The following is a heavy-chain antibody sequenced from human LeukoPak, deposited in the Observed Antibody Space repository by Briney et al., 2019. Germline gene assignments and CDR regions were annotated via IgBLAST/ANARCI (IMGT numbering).Heavy chain of an antibody. CDR2: ISAYNGNT. V-gene: IGHV1-18*01. Sequence: VASVKVSCKASGYTFTSYDINWVRQAPGQGLEWMGWISAYNGNTNYAQKLQGRVTMTTDTSTSTAYMELRSLRSDDTAVYYCARDWAGYSSSLDYFDYWGQGTLVTVSS. J-gene: IGHJ4*02. CDR1: GYTFTSYD. CDR3: ARDWAGYSSSLDYFDY. D-gene: IGHD6-13*01.